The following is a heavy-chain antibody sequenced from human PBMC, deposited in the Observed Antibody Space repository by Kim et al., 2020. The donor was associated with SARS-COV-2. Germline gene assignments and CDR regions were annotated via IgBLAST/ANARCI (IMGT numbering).Heavy chain of an antibody. D-gene: IGHD3-3*01. CDR3: ARGEYYDFWSGYYCDY. Sequence: DYVKGRFTIPRDKSKSTLYLQMNSRRAEDTAVYYCARGEYYDFWSGYYCDYWGQGTLVTVSS. J-gene: IGHJ4*02. V-gene: IGHV3-30*07.